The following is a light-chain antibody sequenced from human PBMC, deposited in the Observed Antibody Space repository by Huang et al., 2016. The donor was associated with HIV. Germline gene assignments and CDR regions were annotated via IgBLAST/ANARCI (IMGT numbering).Light chain of an antibody. CDR2: DAS. V-gene: IGKV3-11*01. CDR1: QSVSSY. CDR3: QQRSNRPPLT. J-gene: IGKJ4*01. Sequence: EIILTQSPATLSLSPGERATLSCRASQSVSSYLAWYQQKPGQAPRLLIYDASNRATGIPARFSGSGSGTYFTLTISSLAPEDFAVYYCQQRSNRPPLTFGGGTKVEIK.